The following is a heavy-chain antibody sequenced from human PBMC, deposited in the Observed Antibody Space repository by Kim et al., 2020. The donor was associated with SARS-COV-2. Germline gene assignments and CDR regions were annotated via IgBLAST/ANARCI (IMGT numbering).Heavy chain of an antibody. Sequence: SETLSLTCTVSGGSISSSSYYWGWIRQPPGKGLEWIGSIYYSGSTYYNPSLKSRVTISVDTSKNQFSLKLSSVTAADTAVYYCARRGGSGWYDAWGQGTLVTVSS. D-gene: IGHD6-19*01. V-gene: IGHV4-39*01. CDR3: ARRGGSGWYDA. J-gene: IGHJ5*02. CDR1: GGSISSSSYY. CDR2: IYYSGST.